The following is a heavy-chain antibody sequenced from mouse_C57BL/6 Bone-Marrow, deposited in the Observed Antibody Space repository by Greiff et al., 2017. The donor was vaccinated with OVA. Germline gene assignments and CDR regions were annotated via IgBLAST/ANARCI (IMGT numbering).Heavy chain of an antibody. CDR1: GYTFTDYE. J-gene: IGHJ4*01. D-gene: IGHD2-5*01. Sequence: QVHVKQSGAELVRPGASVTLSCKASGYTFTDYEMHWVKQTPVHGLEWIGAIDPETGGTAYNQKFQGKAILTADKSSSTAYMEHRSLTSEDSAVYYCTRSYSNYDDMDYWGQGTSVTVSS. V-gene: IGHV1-15*01. CDR2: IDPETGGT. CDR3: TRSYSNYDDMDY.